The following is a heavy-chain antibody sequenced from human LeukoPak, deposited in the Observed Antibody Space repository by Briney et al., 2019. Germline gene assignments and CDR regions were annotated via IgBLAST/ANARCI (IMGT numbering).Heavy chain of an antibody. V-gene: IGHV4-34*01. Sequence: SETLSLTCAVWGGSFSGYYWSWIRQPPGKGLEWIGEINHSGSTNYNPFLKSRVTISVDTSKNQFSLKLSSVTAADTAVYYCARGHTMVRGVNAWFDPWGQGTLVTVSS. D-gene: IGHD3-10*01. CDR3: ARGHTMVRGVNAWFDP. J-gene: IGHJ5*02. CDR1: GGSFSGYY. CDR2: INHSGST.